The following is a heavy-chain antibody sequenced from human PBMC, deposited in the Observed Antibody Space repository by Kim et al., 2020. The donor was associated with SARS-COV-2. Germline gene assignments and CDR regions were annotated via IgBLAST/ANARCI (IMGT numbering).Heavy chain of an antibody. CDR1: GFTFSSYG. D-gene: IGHD2-2*01. J-gene: IGHJ4*02. Sequence: GGSLRLSCAASGFTFSSYGMHWVRQAPGKGLEWVAVIWYDGSNKYYADSMKGRFTISRDNSKNTLYLQMNSLRAEDTAVYYCARDEENCSSTSCYLDTATGLDYWGQGTLVTVSS. CDR3: ARDEENCSSTSCYLDTATGLDY. CDR2: IWYDGSNK. V-gene: IGHV3-33*01.